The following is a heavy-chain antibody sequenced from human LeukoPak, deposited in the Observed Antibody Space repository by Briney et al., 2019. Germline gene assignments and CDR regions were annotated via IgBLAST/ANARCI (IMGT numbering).Heavy chain of an antibody. J-gene: IGHJ4*02. D-gene: IGHD3-22*01. CDR1: GGTFSSYA. Sequence: ASVKVSCKASGGTFSSYAISWVRQAPGQGLEWMGGIIPIFGTANYAQKFQGRVTITADESTSTAYMELSSLRPEDTAVYYCARDRGYYYDSSGYYPSPFDYWGQGTLVTVSS. CDR3: ARDRGYYYDSSGYYPSPFDY. CDR2: IIPIFGTA. V-gene: IGHV1-69*13.